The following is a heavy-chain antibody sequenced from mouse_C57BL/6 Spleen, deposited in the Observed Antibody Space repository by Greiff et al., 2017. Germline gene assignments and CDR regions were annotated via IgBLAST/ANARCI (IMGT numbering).Heavy chain of an antibody. J-gene: IGHJ4*01. CDR3: ARFKDGGLSHLPRDD. Sequence: QVQLQQPGAELVKPGASVKMSCKASGYTFTSYWLTWVKQRPGQGLEWIGDIYPGSGSTNYNEKFKSKATLTVDTSSSTAYMQLSSLTSEDSAVYYSARFKDGGLSHLPRDDRGQGTSVTVSS. CDR1: GYTFTSYW. CDR2: IYPGSGST. V-gene: IGHV1-55*01. D-gene: IGHD2-1*01.